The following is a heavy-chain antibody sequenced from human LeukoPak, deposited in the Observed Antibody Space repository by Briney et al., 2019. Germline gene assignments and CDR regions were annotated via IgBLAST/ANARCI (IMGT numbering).Heavy chain of an antibody. D-gene: IGHD5-12*01. CDR3: ARGRVATIRPYYFDY. CDR2: ISPDGSDT. CDR1: GFTFSRFW. Sequence: GGSLRLSCAASGFTFSRFWLSWVRQAPGKGLEWVANISPDGSDTHSVDSVKGRFTISRDNSKNTLYLQMNSLRAEDTAVYYCARGRVATIRPYYFDYWGQGTLVTVSS. J-gene: IGHJ4*02. V-gene: IGHV3-7*01.